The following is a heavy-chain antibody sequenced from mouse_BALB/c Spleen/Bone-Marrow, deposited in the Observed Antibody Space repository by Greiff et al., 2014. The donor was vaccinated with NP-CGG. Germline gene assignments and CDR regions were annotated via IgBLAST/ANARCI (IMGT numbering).Heavy chain of an antibody. Sequence: QVQLQQSGPELVKPGASVKISCKASGYAFSSSWMNWVKQRPGQGLEWIGRIYPGDGNTNYNGKFKGKATLTADKSSTTAYMQLSSLTSVDSAVYFSALYDYDGLSWFAYWGQGTLVTVSA. CDR1: GYAFSSSW. V-gene: IGHV1-82*01. D-gene: IGHD2-4*01. CDR2: IYPGDGNT. CDR3: ALYDYDGLSWFAY. J-gene: IGHJ3*01.